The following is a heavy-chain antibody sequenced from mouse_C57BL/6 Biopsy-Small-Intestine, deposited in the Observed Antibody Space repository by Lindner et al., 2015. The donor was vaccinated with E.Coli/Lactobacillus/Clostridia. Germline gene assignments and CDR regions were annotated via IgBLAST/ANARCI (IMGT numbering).Heavy chain of an antibody. D-gene: IGHD1-1*01. CDR3: ARHYYDSSDNYGMDV. CDR2: INPNSGGT. Sequence: SVKVSCKASGYSFTDYYMYWVRQAPGQGLEWMGWINPNSGGTNYAQKFQGRVTMTRDTSISTAYMELSRLRSDDTAVYYCARHYYDSSDNYGMDVWGQGTTVTVSS. V-gene: IGHV1-18*01. J-gene: IGHJ1*01. CDR1: GYSFTDYY.